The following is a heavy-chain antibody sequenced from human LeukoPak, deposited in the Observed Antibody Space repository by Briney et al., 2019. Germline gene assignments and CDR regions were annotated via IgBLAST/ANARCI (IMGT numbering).Heavy chain of an antibody. D-gene: IGHD3-3*01. CDR2: IYRGGST. J-gene: IGHJ6*02. V-gene: IGHV4-4*07. CDR1: GDSIRGYY. CDR3: ARDGVKVFGVTISYYYYGMDV. Sequence: SGTLSLTCTVSGDSIRGYYWSWIRQPAGKGLEWIGHIYRGGSTNYSPSLKSRVTMSLDTSKKQFSLKLSSVTAADTAVYYCARDGVKVFGVTISYYYYGMDVWGQGATVTVSS.